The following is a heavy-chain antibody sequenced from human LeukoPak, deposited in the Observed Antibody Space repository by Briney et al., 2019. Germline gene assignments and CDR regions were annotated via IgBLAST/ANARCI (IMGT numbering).Heavy chain of an antibody. Sequence: ASVKVSCRASGYTFTGHYMHWVRQAPGQGLEWMGCINPDSGGTNYAQNFQDRVTMTGDTSSTTAYMELNRLTSDDTAVYYCAIFGDYEDHWGQGTLVTVSS. CDR2: INPDSGGT. CDR1: GYTFTGHY. D-gene: IGHD4-17*01. V-gene: IGHV1-2*02. CDR3: AIFGDYEDH. J-gene: IGHJ4*02.